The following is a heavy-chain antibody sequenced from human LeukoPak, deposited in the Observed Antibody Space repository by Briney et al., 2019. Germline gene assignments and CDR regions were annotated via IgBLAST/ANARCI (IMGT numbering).Heavy chain of an antibody. CDR2: ISSSGNYM. V-gene: IGHV3-21*01. CDR3: ARAVGSGYYRHLEY. J-gene: IGHJ4*02. D-gene: IGHD3-3*01. CDR1: GFTFSSYS. Sequence: GGSLRVSCAASGFTFSSYSMNWVRQAPGKGLEWVSFISSSGNYMYYADSVKGRFTISRDNAKNSLYLQMNSLRAEDTAVYYCARAVGSGYYRHLEYWGQGTLVSVSS.